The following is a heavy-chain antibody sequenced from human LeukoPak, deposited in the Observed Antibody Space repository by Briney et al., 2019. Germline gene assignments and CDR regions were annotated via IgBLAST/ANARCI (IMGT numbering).Heavy chain of an antibody. V-gene: IGHV3-23*01. D-gene: IGHD1-26*01. J-gene: IGHJ4*02. Sequence: PGGSLRLSCGAAGCSVSNYDMSWGRQARGKGLEWVSGISNDGCCTYSAASVNGRLTISRANSKNSLYLQMNSLRVEDTAVYYCAKGRIVGATSFDYWGQGSLVTVSS. CDR2: ISNDGCCT. CDR1: GCSVSNYD. CDR3: AKGRIVGATSFDY.